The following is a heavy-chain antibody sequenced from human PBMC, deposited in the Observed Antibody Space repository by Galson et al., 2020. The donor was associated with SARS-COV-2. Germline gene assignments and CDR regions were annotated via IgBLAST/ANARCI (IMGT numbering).Heavy chain of an antibody. J-gene: IGHJ2*01. CDR2: IYPNGRT. CDR1: GYSVSTTNY. D-gene: IGHD2-21*02. V-gene: IGHV4-38-2*01. Sequence: SENLSLTCAVSGYSVSTTNYWGWVRLAPGKGLEWIGSIYPNGRTYSNPSLESRVTTSVDTSRNQFSLTLASVTAADTAFYYCARQGVNMIVLVTIPGWFFDLWGRGTLVTVSS. CDR3: ARQGVNMIVLVTIPGWFFDL.